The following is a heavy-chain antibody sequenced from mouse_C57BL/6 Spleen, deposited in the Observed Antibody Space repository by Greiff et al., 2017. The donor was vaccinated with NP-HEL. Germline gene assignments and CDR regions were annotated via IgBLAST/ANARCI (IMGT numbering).Heavy chain of an antibody. CDR1: GYTFTDYN. J-gene: IGHJ2*01. V-gene: IGHV1-22*01. Sequence: VQLKESGPELVKPGASVKMSCKASGYTFTDYNMHWVKQSHGKSLEWIGYINPNNGGTSYNQKFKGKATLTVNKSSSTAYMELRSLTSEDSAVYYCARENWAFDYWGQGTTLTVSS. D-gene: IGHD4-1*01. CDR2: INPNNGGT. CDR3: ARENWAFDY.